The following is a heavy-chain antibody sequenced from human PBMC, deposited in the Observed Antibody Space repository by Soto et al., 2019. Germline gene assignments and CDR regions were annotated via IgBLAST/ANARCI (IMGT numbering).Heavy chain of an antibody. Sequence: SETLSLTCAVYGGSFSGYYWSWIRQPPGKGLEWIGEINHSGSTNYNPSLKSRVTISVDTSKNQFSLKLSSVTAADTAVYYCARVTRWFGELYFDYWGQGTLVTVSS. CDR3: ARVTRWFGELYFDY. CDR1: GGSFSGYY. J-gene: IGHJ4*02. D-gene: IGHD3-10*01. CDR2: INHSGST. V-gene: IGHV4-34*01.